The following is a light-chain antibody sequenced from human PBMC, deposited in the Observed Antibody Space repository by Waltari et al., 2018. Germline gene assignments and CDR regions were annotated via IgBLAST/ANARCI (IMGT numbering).Light chain of an antibody. V-gene: IGKV3-11*01. CDR1: QSVSSY. J-gene: IGKJ1*01. Sequence: EIVLTQSPATLSLSPGERATLSCRASQSVSSYLAWYQQKPGQAPRLLIYDAATRESGVPDRFSGSGSGTDFTLTISSLQAEDVAVYYCQQYYSTPWTFGQGTKVEIK. CDR3: QQYYSTPWT. CDR2: DAA.